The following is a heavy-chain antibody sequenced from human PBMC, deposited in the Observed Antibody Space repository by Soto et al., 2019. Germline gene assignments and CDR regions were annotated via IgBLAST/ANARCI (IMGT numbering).Heavy chain of an antibody. V-gene: IGHV1-46*01. CDR2: INPSGGST. CDR3: ATLPWTTVTPNY. Sequence: ASVKVSCKASGYTFTSYYMHWVRQAPGQGLEWMGIINPSGGSTSYAQKFKGRVTMTRDTSTSTVYMELSSLRSEDTAVYYCATLPWTTVTPNYWGQGTLVTVSS. CDR1: GYTFTSYY. J-gene: IGHJ4*02. D-gene: IGHD4-17*01.